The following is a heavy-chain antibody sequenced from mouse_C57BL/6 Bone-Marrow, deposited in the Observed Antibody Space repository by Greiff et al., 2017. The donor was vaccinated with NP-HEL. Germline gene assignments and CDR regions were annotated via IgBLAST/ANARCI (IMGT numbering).Heavy chain of an antibody. CDR3: ARERIYYYGSSPYYFDY. CDR1: GYTFTGYW. V-gene: IGHV1-9*01. D-gene: IGHD1-1*01. CDR2: ILPGSGST. J-gene: IGHJ2*01. Sequence: QVQLQQSGAELMKPGASVKLSCKATGYTFTGYWIEWVKQRPGHGLEWIGEILPGSGSTNYNEKFKGKATFTADTSSNTAYMQLSSLTTEDSAIYYCARERIYYYGSSPYYFDYWGQGTTLTVSS.